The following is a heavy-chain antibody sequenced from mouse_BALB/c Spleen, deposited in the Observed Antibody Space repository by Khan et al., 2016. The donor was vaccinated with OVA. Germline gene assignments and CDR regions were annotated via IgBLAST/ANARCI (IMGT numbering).Heavy chain of an antibody. CDR3: ASDGSRYNYAMDY. CDR2: ISYSGST. CDR1: GYSITNDYA. D-gene: IGHD2-3*01. Sequence: VQLKESGPGLVKPSQSLSLTCTVTGYSITNDYAWNWIRQFPGNKLEWMGYISYSGSTNYNPDLKGRISITRDTSKNQFFLQLNSVTTEDTATYYCASDGSRYNYAMDYWGQGTSVTVSS. J-gene: IGHJ4*01. V-gene: IGHV3-2*02.